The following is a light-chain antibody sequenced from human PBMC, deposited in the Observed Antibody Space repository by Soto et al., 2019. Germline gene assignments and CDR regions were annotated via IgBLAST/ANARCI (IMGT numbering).Light chain of an antibody. J-gene: IGKJ4*01. CDR3: QQYHQWPLT. CDR2: AAS. Sequence: EIVMTQSPAPLSLSPGDRATLSCRASQGVSRHLAWYQQKPGQAPRLLIYAASTRAAGVPARFSGSGSGTEFTLTISSLQSEDFTVYYCQQYHQWPLTFGGGTKVEI. V-gene: IGKV3D-15*01. CDR1: QGVSRH.